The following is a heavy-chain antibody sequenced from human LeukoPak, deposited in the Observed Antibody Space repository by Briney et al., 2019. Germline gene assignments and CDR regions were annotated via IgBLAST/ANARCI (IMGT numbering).Heavy chain of an antibody. Sequence: SDTLSLTCTVSGVPIGTNYWKWIRQPPGKGLEWLGDIYYTGSTSYNPTLKSRVTMSVETSKNLFSLKLTSVTAADTAVYYCASSRGVVTAYDIWGQGTMVTVSS. CDR3: ASSRGVVTAYDI. V-gene: IGHV4-59*07. CDR1: GVPIGTNY. D-gene: IGHD2-21*02. CDR2: IYYTGST. J-gene: IGHJ3*02.